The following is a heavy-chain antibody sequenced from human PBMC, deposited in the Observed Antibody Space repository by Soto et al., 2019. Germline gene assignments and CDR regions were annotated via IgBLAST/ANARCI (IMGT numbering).Heavy chain of an antibody. CDR1: GFTFYDYT. D-gene: IGHD4-4*01. Sequence: GGSLRLSCAASGFTFYDYTMHWVRQAPGKGLEWVSLISWDGGSTYYADSVKGRFTISRDNSKNSLYLQMNSLRTEDTALYYCAKDIEDMTTDDTNYGMDVWGQGTTVTVSS. CDR2: ISWDGGST. V-gene: IGHV3-43*01. CDR3: AKDIEDMTTDDTNYGMDV. J-gene: IGHJ6*02.